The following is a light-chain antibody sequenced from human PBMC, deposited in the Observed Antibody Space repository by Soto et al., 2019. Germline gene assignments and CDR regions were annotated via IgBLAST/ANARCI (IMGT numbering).Light chain of an antibody. CDR1: QSIRDY. Sequence: DIQMTQSPSTLSASVGDRVIITCRASQSIRDYLAWYQQKSGKAPKLLIYDASNLESGVPSTFSGSGSGTEFTLTISSLQPDDFATYYCQQYYTYWHMFGQGTRVEIK. CDR3: QQYYTYWHM. V-gene: IGKV1-5*01. J-gene: IGKJ1*01. CDR2: DAS.